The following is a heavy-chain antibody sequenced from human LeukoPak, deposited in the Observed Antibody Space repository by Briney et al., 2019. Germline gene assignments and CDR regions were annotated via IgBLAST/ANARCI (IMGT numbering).Heavy chain of an antibody. D-gene: IGHD1-1*01. CDR2: IYYSGST. J-gene: IGHJ5*02. V-gene: IGHV4-39*01. CDR3: ACQTGTTAPEDNWFDP. CDR1: GGSISSSSYY. Sequence: LETLSLTCTVSGGSISSSSYYWGWIRQPPGKGLEWIGSIYYSGSTYYNPSLKSRVTISVDTSKNQFSLKLSSVTAADTAVYYCACQTGTTAPEDNWFDPWGQGTLVTVSS.